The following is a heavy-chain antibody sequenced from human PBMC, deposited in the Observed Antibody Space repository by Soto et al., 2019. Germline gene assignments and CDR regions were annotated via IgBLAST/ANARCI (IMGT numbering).Heavy chain of an antibody. CDR1: GFTFSSYA. CDR3: AKDLGGIIVATILGAFDI. J-gene: IGHJ3*02. CDR2: ISGSGGST. D-gene: IGHD5-12*01. V-gene: IGHV3-23*01. Sequence: GGSLRLSCAASGFTFSSYAMSWVRQAPGKGLEWVSAISGSGGSTYYADTVKGRFTISRDNSRNTLYLQMNSLRAEDTAVYYCAKDLGGIIVATILGAFDIWGQGTMVTVSS.